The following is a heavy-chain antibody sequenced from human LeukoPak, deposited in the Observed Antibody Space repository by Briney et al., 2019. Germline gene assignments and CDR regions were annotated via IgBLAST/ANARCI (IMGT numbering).Heavy chain of an antibody. J-gene: IGHJ6*02. D-gene: IGHD3-3*01. CDR2: IIPIFGTA. CDR3: ARSANFWSGYYQPLYYYYGMDV. CDR1: GYTFTTYY. Sequence: SVKVSCKASGYTFTTYYIHWVRQAPGQGLEWMGGIIPIFGTANYAQKFQGRVTITADESTSTAYMELSSLRSADTAVYYCARSANFWSGYYQPLYYYYGMDVWGQGTTVTVSS. V-gene: IGHV1-69*13.